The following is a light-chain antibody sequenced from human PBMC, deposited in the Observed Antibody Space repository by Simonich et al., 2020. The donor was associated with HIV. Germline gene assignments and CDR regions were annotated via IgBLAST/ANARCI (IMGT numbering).Light chain of an antibody. V-gene: IGKV4-1*01. CDR3: QQYYGAPIT. CDR1: RNILYNSNNKNY. J-gene: IGKJ5*01. Sequence: DIVMTQSPDSLAVSLGERATINCKSSRNILYNSNNKNYLAWYQQKPGQPPNLLIYWASTRESGVPDRFSASGSGTDFTLTISGLQAADVAVYYCQQYYGAPITFGQGTRLEIK. CDR2: WAS.